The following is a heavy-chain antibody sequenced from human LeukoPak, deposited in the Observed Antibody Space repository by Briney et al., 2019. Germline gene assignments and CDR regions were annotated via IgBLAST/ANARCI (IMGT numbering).Heavy chain of an antibody. CDR3: AGSGYSSGWYSKDY. J-gene: IGHJ4*02. V-gene: IGHV4-34*01. D-gene: IGHD6-19*01. Sequence: PSETLSLTCAVYGGSFSGYYWSWIRQPPGKGLEWIGEINHSGSTNYNPSLKSRVTISVDTSKNQFSLKLSSVTAADTAVYYCAGSGYSSGWYSKDYWGQGTLVTVSS. CDR1: GGSFSGYY. CDR2: INHSGST.